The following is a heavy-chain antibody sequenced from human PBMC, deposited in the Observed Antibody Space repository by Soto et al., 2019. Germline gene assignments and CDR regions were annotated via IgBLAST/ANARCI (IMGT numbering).Heavy chain of an antibody. CDR1: GGTFNTYA. CDR2: IIPIFGTA. D-gene: IGHD6-19*01. CDR3: ARDGVGAVTGVLGY. Sequence: QVQLVRSGAEVKKPGSSVKVSCKSSGGTFNTYAISWVRQAPGQGLEWMGGIIPIFGTANYAQKFQGRVTITADDSTSTAYMELSSLTSDDTAVYYCARDGVGAVTGVLGYWGQGTLVTVSS. V-gene: IGHV1-69*01. J-gene: IGHJ4*02.